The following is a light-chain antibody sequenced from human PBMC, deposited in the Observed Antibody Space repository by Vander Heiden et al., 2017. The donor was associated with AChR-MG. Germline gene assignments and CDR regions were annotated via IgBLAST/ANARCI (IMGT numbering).Light chain of an antibody. CDR3: QQYGNSIT. CDR1: QSVSSSY. V-gene: IGKV3-20*01. Sequence: EIVLTQSPGTLSLSPGERATLSCRASQSVSSSYLAWYQQKPGQAPRLLISDTSNRATGIPDRFSGSGSGTDFTLTISRLEPEDFAVYYGQQYGNSITLGGGTKVEIK. CDR2: DTS. J-gene: IGKJ4*01.